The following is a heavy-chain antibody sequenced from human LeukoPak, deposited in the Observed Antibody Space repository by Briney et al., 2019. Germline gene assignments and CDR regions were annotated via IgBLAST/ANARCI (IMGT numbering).Heavy chain of an antibody. CDR2: MNPSSGNT. Sequence: ASVKVSCKASGYTFTSYEINWVRQGTGQGLEWLGWMNPSSGNTGYAQKFQGRVTMTRNTSISTAYMELISLRSEDTAVYYGARVAYYYDSAGKSLKFFYGMDVWGQGTTVTVSS. J-gene: IGHJ6*02. V-gene: IGHV1-8*01. CDR3: ARVAYYYDSAGKSLKFFYGMDV. CDR1: GYTFTSYE. D-gene: IGHD3-22*01.